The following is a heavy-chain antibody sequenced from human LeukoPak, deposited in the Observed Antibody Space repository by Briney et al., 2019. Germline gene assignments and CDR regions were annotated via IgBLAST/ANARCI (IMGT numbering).Heavy chain of an antibody. V-gene: IGHV1-69*05. Sequence: SVKVSCKTSGGTFNNSAISWVRQAPGQGLEWLGGIMPLFGTAGYAQKFQGRVTITKDESTRTVYLELTSLTSDDTAAHYCARDVHGDYGSGWFDPWGQGTLVSVSS. CDR2: IMPLFGTA. CDR3: ARDVHGDYGSGWFDP. CDR1: GGTFNNSA. J-gene: IGHJ5*02. D-gene: IGHD4-17*01.